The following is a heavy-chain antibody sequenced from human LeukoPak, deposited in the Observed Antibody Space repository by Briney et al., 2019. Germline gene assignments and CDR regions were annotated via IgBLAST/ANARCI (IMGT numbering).Heavy chain of an antibody. J-gene: IGHJ6*02. D-gene: IGHD1-26*01. CDR2: IQQDGSDK. CDR1: GFTFSNYW. V-gene: IGHV3-7*01. Sequence: SGGSLRLSCAASGFTFSNYWMTWVRQAPGKGLEWVAIIQQDGSDKFYVDSVKGRFTISRDNPKNSLYLQMNSLRAEDTAVYYCARVPRIVGAPDYNYGLDVWGQGTTVTVSS. CDR3: ARVPRIVGAPDYNYGLDV.